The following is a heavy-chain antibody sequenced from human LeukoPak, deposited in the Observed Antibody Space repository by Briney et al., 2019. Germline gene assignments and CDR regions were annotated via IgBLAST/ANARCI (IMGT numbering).Heavy chain of an antibody. CDR3: AREHYYGSGSYYMDV. V-gene: IGHV3-33*01. J-gene: IGHJ6*02. CDR2: IWYDGSNK. Sequence: GGSLRLSCAASGFTFSSYGMHWVRQAPGKGLEWVAVIWYDGSNKYYADSVKGRFTISRDNSKNTLYLQMNSLRAEDTAVYYCAREHYYGSGSYYMDVWGQGTTVTVSS. D-gene: IGHD3-10*01. CDR1: GFTFSSYG.